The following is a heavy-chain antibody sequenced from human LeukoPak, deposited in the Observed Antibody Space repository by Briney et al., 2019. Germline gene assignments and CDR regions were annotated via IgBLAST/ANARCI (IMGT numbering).Heavy chain of an antibody. J-gene: IGHJ4*02. CDR2: IKSKTDGGRT. V-gene: IGHV3-15*01. Sequence: GGSLRLSCAASGFTLSNAWMSWVRQAPGKGLEWVGRIKSKTDGGRTDCPAPVKGRFTISRDDSKNTLYLQMNSLKTKDTAVYYCTTGNYWGQGTLVTVSS. CDR3: TTGNY. CDR1: GFTLSNAW.